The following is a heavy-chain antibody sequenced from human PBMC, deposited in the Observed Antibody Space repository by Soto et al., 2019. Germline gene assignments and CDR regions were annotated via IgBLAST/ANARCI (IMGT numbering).Heavy chain of an antibody. CDR3: ARAGYNWNYGAFDI. D-gene: IGHD1-7*01. CDR2: IYYSGST. CDR1: CGSVSSGSYY. J-gene: IGHJ3*02. V-gene: IGHV4-61*01. Sequence: SETLSLTCTVSCGSVSSGSYYWSWIRQPPGKGLEWIGYIYYSGSTNYNPSLKSRVTISVDTSKNQFSLKLSSVTAADTAVYYCARAGYNWNYGAFDIWGQGTMLTVSS.